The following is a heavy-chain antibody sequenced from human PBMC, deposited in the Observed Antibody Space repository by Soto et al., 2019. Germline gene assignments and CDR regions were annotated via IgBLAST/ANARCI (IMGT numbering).Heavy chain of an antibody. CDR1: GGSVSSEHYY. V-gene: IGHV4-61*03. Sequence: QVQLQESGPGLVKSSETLSLTCTVSGGSVSSEHYYWNWIRQPPGKGLEWIGYFYYTGSTHYNTSLESRLTMSVDMSKNHFSLKLSSVTAADTAVYYCAGGTDGKKVAYWGQGTLVTVSS. D-gene: IGHD5-12*01. CDR3: AGGTDGKKVAY. CDR2: FYYTGST. J-gene: IGHJ4*02.